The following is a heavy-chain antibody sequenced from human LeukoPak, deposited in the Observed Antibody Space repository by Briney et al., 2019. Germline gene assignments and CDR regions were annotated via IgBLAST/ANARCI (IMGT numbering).Heavy chain of an antibody. D-gene: IGHD6-19*01. CDR2: IYSGGGT. CDR3: ACSGPYSNGGVMNGY. J-gene: IGHJ4*02. CDR1: GFTVSSKY. V-gene: IGHV3-66*01. Sequence: PGGSLRLSCAASGFTVSSKYMSWVRQAPGRGLEWVSVIYSGGGTSYADSVKGRFTISRDTSKNTLYLQMNSLRADDTAVYYCACSGPYSNGGVMNGYWGQGTLVTVSS.